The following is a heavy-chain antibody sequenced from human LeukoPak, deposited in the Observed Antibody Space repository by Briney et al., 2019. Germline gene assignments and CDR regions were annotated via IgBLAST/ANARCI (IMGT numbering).Heavy chain of an antibody. CDR1: GYSISSGYY. CDR3: ASLGRGWD. Sequence: SETLSLTCAVSGYSISSGYYWGWIRPPPGKGLEWIGSIYDSGSNYYNPSLKRRVTISVDTSKNQFSLKLSSVTAADPAVYYCASLGRGWDWGQGALVTVSS. D-gene: IGHD1-26*01. V-gene: IGHV4-38-2*01. J-gene: IGHJ4*02. CDR2: IYDSGSN.